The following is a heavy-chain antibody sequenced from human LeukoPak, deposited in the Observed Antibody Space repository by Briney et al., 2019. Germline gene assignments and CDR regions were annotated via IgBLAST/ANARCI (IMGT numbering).Heavy chain of an antibody. CDR1: GGSTTISSYY. Sequence: SETLSLTRTVSGGSTTISSYYWSRIRQPPGKGLEWIGSIYYSGSTYYNTSLKSRVTISVDTSKNQFSMKLRSVTAADTAVYYCSRELAWGPADYWGQGTLVTVSS. J-gene: IGHJ4*02. D-gene: IGHD7-27*01. CDR2: IYYSGST. CDR3: SRELAWGPADY. V-gene: IGHV4-39*02.